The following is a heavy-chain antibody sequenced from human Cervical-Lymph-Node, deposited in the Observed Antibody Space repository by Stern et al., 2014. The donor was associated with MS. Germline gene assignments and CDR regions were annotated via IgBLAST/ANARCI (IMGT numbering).Heavy chain of an antibody. J-gene: IGHJ3*02. CDR3: ARQGSGGRAFDI. D-gene: IGHD2-15*01. Sequence: VQLEESGPGLVKPSESLSLTCSFSGGSISTYYWSWIRQPPGKGLDWIGYISYSGSTNYNPSLKSRVTISVDTSKNQFSLKLTSVTAADTAMYYCARQGSGGRAFDIWGQGTMVTVSS. V-gene: IGHV4-59*01. CDR2: ISYSGST. CDR1: GGSISTYY.